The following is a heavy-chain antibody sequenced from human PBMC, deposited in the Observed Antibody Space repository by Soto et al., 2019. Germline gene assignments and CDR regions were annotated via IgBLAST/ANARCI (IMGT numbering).Heavy chain of an antibody. CDR3: ARGLSGSIHPWDY. D-gene: IGHD1-26*01. J-gene: IGHJ4*02. CDR2: ISSSSSTI. Sequence: EVQLVESGGGLVQPGGSLRLSCAASGFTFSSYSMNWVRQAPGKGLEWVSYISSSSSTIYYTDSVKGRFTISRDNAKNSLYLQMNSLRDEDTAVYYCARGLSGSIHPWDYWGQGTLVTVSS. CDR1: GFTFSSYS. V-gene: IGHV3-48*02.